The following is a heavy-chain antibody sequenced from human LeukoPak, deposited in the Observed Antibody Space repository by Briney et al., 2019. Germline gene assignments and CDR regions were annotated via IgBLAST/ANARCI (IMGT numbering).Heavy chain of an antibody. D-gene: IGHD3-10*01. CDR1: GGSISSSSYY. Sequence: SETLSLTCTVSGGSISSSSYYWGWIRQPPGKGLEWIGSIYYSGSTYYNPSLKSRVTISVDTSKNQFSLKLSSVTAADTAVYYCARGVITMVRGVIDAFDIWDQGTMVTVSS. CDR3: ARGVITMVRGVIDAFDI. V-gene: IGHV4-39*07. J-gene: IGHJ3*02. CDR2: IYYSGST.